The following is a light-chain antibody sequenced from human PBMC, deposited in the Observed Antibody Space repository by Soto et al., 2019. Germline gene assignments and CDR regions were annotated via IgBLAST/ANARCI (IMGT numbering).Light chain of an antibody. CDR3: QQYTKWTPLT. V-gene: IGKV3-15*01. CDR1: QSVSNN. J-gene: IGKJ1*01. CDR2: DAS. Sequence: ILMTQSPATLSVSPGERATLSCRASQSVSNNLAWYQQKPGQAPRLLIYDASTRATGIPARFSGSGSGTDFTLTISGLQSEDFAVYYCQQYTKWTPLTFGQGTNVEIK.